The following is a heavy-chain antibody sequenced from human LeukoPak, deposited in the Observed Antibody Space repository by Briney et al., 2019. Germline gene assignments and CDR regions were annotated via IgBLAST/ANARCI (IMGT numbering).Heavy chain of an antibody. CDR1: GFTFSSYW. Sequence: PGGSLRLSCAASGFTFSSYWMHWVRQAPGKGLEWVAVISYDGSNKYYADSVKGRFTISRDNSKNTLYLQMYRLRAEDTAVYYCAKEGVVFGYYNWFDPWGQGTLVTVSS. CDR3: AKEGVVFGYYNWFDP. J-gene: IGHJ5*02. CDR2: ISYDGSNK. V-gene: IGHV3-30*18. D-gene: IGHD2-8*02.